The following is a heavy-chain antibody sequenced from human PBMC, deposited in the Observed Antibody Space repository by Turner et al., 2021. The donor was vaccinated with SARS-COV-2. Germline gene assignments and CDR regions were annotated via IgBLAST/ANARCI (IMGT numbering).Heavy chain of an antibody. V-gene: IGHV1-2*02. CDR1: GYIFTDYY. J-gene: IGHJ4*02. CDR3: ARGERIAVAGTQYFDY. Sequence: QVHLVQSGAEVNKPGASVMVSCKASGYIFTDYYMPWVRPAPGQGLEWMGRINPNSGGTNNAKKIQGRVTMTRDTSSSRAYMELSWLRSDDTAVYFCARGERIAVAGTQYFDYWGQGTLVTVSS. CDR2: INPNSGGT. D-gene: IGHD6-19*01.